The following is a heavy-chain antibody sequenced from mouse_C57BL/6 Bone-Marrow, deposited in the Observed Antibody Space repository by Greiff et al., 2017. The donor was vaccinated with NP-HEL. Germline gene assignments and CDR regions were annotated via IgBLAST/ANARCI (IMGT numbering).Heavy chain of an antibody. CDR2: IRLKSDNYAT. CDR3: TAAGTSDY. J-gene: IGHJ2*01. D-gene: IGHD4-1*01. Sequence: EVQRVESGGGLVQPGGSMKLSCVASGFTFSNYWMNWVRQSPEKGLEWVAQIRLKSDNYATHYAESVKGRFTISRDDSKSSVYLQMNNLRAEDTGIYYCTAAGTSDYWGQGTTLTVSS. CDR1: GFTFSNYW. V-gene: IGHV6-3*01.